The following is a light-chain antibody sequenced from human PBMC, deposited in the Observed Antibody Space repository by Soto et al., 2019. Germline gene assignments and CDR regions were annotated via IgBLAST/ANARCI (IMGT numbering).Light chain of an antibody. V-gene: IGLV2-11*01. CDR1: SSDVGAYNY. CDR3: CSYAGSYTWV. Sequence: QSVLTQPRSVSGSPGQSVTISCTGTSSDVGAYNYVSWYQQHPGKAPKFMIYAVSKRPSGVPDRFSGSKSGNTASLTISGLQAEVEADYYCCSYAGSYTWVFGGGTQLTVL. J-gene: IGLJ3*02. CDR2: AVS.